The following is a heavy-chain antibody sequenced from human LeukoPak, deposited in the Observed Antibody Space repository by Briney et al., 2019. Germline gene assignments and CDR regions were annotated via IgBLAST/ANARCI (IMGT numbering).Heavy chain of an antibody. CDR1: GGTFSGYA. CDR2: IIPIFGTA. J-gene: IGHJ4*02. CDR3: ARRIGSGSYYNEDYFDY. Sequence: ASVKVSCKASGGTFSGYAISWVRQAPGQGLEWMGGIIPIFGTANYAQKFQGRVTITADESTSTAYMELSSLRSEDTAVYYCARRIGSGSYYNEDYFDYWGQGTLVTVSS. D-gene: IGHD3-10*01. V-gene: IGHV1-69*01.